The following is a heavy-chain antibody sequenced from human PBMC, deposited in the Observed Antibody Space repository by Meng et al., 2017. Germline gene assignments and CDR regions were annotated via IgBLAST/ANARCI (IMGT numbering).Heavy chain of an antibody. J-gene: IGHJ4*02. CDR2: IIPIFGTA. D-gene: IGHD1-26*01. CDR3: ARNSGSYQDVGFDY. Sequence: VQLVESGAEVKKPGSSVKGSCKASGGGFSSYAISWVRQAPEQGLEWMGGIIPIFGTANYAQKFQGRVTITTDESTSTAYMELSSLRSEDTAVYYCARNSGSYQDVGFDYWGQGTLVTVSS. CDR1: GGGFSSYA. V-gene: IGHV1-69*05.